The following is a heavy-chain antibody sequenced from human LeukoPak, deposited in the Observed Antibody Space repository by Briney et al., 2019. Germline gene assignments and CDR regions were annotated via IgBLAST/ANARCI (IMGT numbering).Heavy chain of an antibody. V-gene: IGHV4-4*07. CDR3: ARGLMYCNSISFCYYMDV. J-gene: IGHJ6*03. CDR2: IYTGGST. Sequence: SETLSLTCTVSGGSISSYYWSWIRLPAGKGLEWIGRIYTGGSTDYSPSLNSRVTMSVDTSKNQFYLNLSSVTAADTAVHCCARGLMYCNSISFCYYMDVWGKGTTVTVSS. CDR1: GGSISSYY. D-gene: IGHD2/OR15-2a*01.